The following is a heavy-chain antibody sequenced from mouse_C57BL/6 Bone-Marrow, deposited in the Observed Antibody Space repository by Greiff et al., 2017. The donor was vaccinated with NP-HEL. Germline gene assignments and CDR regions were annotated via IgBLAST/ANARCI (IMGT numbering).Heavy chain of an antibody. D-gene: IGHD2-3*01. CDR2: ISNLAYSI. CDR1: GFTFSDYG. Sequence: EVQLVESGGGLVQPGGSLKLSCAASGFTFSDYGMAWVRQAPRKGPEWVAFISNLAYSIYYADTVTGRFTISRENAKNTLYLEMSSLRSEDTAMYYCARRGYDGYSYYFDYWGQGTTLTVSS. J-gene: IGHJ2*01. V-gene: IGHV5-15*01. CDR3: ARRGYDGYSYYFDY.